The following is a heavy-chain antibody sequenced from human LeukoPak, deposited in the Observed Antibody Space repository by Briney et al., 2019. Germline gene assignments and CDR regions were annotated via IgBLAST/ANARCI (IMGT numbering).Heavy chain of an antibody. J-gene: IGHJ4*02. D-gene: IGHD2-2*01. CDR3: ARGIVVIPAAMLLDY. V-gene: IGHV3-23*01. CDR2: ISGSGGST. Sequence: GGSLRLSCAASGFTFSSYSMNWVRQAPGKGLEWVSAISGSGGSTYYADSVKGRFTISRDNSKNTLYLQMNSLRAEDTAVYYCARGIVVIPAAMLLDYWGQGTLVTVSS. CDR1: GFTFSSYS.